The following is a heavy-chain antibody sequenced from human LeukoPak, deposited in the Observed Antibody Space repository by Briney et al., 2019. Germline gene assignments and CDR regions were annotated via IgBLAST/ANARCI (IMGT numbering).Heavy chain of an antibody. D-gene: IGHD4-23*01. CDR1: GFTFSSYA. J-gene: IGHJ3*02. Sequence: PGRSLRLPCAASGFTFSSYAMHWVRQAPGKGLEWVAVISYDGSNKYYADSVKGRFTISRDNSKNTLYLQMNSLRVEDTAVYYCARGVGGDAFDIWGQGTMVTVSS. CDR3: ARGVGGDAFDI. CDR2: ISYDGSNK. V-gene: IGHV3-30-3*01.